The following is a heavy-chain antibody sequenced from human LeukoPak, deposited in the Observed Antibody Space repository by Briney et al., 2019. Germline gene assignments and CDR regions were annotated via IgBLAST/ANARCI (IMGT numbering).Heavy chain of an antibody. CDR3: ARGRRIVVVPAAKTIFDY. Sequence: XETLSLTCAVYGGSFSGYYWSWTRQPPGKGLEWIGEINHSGSTNYNPSLKSRVTISVDTSKNQFSLKLSSVTAADTAVYYCARGRRIVVVPAAKTIFDYWGQGTLVTVSS. CDR1: GGSFSGYY. J-gene: IGHJ4*02. D-gene: IGHD2-2*01. V-gene: IGHV4-34*01. CDR2: INHSGST.